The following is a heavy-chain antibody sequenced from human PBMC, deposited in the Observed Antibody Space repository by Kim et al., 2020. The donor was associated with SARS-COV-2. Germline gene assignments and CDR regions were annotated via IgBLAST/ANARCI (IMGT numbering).Heavy chain of an antibody. Sequence: SETLSLTCTVSGGSISSGGYYWSWIRQHPGKGLEWIGYIYYSGSTYYNPSLKSRVTISVDTSKNQFSLKLSSVTAADTAVYYCARDQLFCSSTSCYTGLDYWGQGTLVTVSS. CDR2: IYYSGST. CDR1: GGSISSGGYY. V-gene: IGHV4-31*03. D-gene: IGHD2-2*02. CDR3: ARDQLFCSSTSCYTGLDY. J-gene: IGHJ4*02.